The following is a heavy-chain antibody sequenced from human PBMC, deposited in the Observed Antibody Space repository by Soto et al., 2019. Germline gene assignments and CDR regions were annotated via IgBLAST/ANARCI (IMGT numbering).Heavy chain of an antibody. Sequence: GGSLTLSSAPSGFTLSNAWMSSVRQTPGKGLEWVGRIKCKSDGGRTDYAAPVKGRCTMSSNESKNTLYLQMNSLKPEDTAVYYCTTPYNWNYVGQGCLVTVAS. CDR1: GFTLSNAW. V-gene: IGHV3-15*01. CDR2: IKCKSDGGRT. CDR3: TTPYNWNY. J-gene: IGHJ4*02. D-gene: IGHD1-20*01.